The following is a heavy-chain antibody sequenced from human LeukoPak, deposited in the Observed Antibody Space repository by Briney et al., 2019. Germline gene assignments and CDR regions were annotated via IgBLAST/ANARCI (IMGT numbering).Heavy chain of an antibody. Sequence: ASVKVSCKASGYTFTGYYIHWVRQAPGQGLEWMGWISAYNGNTNYAQKLQGRVTMTTDTSTSTAYMELRSLRSDDTAVYYCASSMSCSSTSCYWSGAYAFDIWGQGTMVTVSS. J-gene: IGHJ3*02. CDR2: ISAYNGNT. V-gene: IGHV1-18*04. CDR1: GYTFTGYY. D-gene: IGHD2-2*01. CDR3: ASSMSCSSTSCYWSGAYAFDI.